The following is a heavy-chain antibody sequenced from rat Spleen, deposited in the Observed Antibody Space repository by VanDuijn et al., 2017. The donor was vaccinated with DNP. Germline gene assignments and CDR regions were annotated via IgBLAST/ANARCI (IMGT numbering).Heavy chain of an antibody. CDR2: ISYDGSST. CDR3: ARDYYGYTAFDY. V-gene: IGHV5-7*01. D-gene: IGHD1-9*01. Sequence: EVQLVESGGGLVQPGRSLKLSCAASGFTFSDYNMAWVRQAPKKGLEWVATISYDGSSTYYRDSVKGRFTISRDNAKSTLYLQMDSLRSEDTATYYCARDYYGYTAFDYWGQGVMVTVSS. J-gene: IGHJ2*01. CDR1: GFTFSDYN.